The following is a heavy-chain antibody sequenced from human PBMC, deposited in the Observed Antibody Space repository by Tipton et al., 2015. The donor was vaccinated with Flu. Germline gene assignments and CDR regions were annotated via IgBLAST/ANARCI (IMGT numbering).Heavy chain of an antibody. V-gene: IGHV4-34*01. D-gene: IGHD4-23*01. CDR3: ARGTYGGGDY. CDR1: GGSFSGYY. CDR2: INHSGST. J-gene: IGHJ4*02. Sequence: TLSLTCAVYGGSFSGYYWSWIRQPPGKGLEWIGEINHSGSTNYNPSLKSRVTISVDTSKNQFSLKLSSVTAADTAVYSCARGTYGGGDYWGQGTLVTVSS.